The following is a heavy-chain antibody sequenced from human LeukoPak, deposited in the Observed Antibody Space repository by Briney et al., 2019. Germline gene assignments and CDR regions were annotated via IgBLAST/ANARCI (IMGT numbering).Heavy chain of an antibody. D-gene: IGHD3-10*01. CDR2: ISNSGSTI. V-gene: IGHV3-48*04. J-gene: IGHJ4*02. Sequence: GGSLRLSCAASGFTFSSYGMHWVRQAPGKGLEWVSYISNSGSTIYYADSVKGRFTISRDNAKNSLYLQMNSLRADDTAVYYCAREKTYYYGSRSYSRLYYFDYWGQGTLVTVSS. CDR3: AREKTYYYGSRSYSRLYYFDY. CDR1: GFTFSSYG.